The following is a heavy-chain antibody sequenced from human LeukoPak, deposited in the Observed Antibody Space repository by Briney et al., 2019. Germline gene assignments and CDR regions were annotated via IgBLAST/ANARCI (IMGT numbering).Heavy chain of an antibody. CDR3: ARGELGSANWFDP. D-gene: IGHD3-10*01. Sequence: GASVKVSCKASGGAFSSYAISWVRQAPGQGLEWMGRIIPILGIANYAQKFQGRVTITADKSTSTAYMELSSLRSEDTAVYYCARGELGSANWFDPWGQGTLVTVSS. J-gene: IGHJ5*02. CDR1: GGAFSSYA. V-gene: IGHV1-69*04. CDR2: IIPILGIA.